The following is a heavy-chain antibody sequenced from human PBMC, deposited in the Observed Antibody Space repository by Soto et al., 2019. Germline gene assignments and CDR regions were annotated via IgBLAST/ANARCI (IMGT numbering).Heavy chain of an antibody. V-gene: IGHV4-31*03. D-gene: IGHD3-10*01. CDR2: IYYSGST. Sequence: TLSLTCTVSGCSISSGGYYWSWIRQHPGKGLEWIWYIYYSGSTYYNPSLKSRVTISVDTSKNQFSLKLSSVTAADKAVYYCARVKGVRSYGSGTPGDYWGQGTLVTVSS. CDR3: ARVKGVRSYGSGTPGDY. CDR1: GCSISSGGYY. J-gene: IGHJ4*02.